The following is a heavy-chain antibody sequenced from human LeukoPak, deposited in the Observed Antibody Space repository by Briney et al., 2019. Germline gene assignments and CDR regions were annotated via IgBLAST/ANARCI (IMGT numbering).Heavy chain of an antibody. J-gene: IGHJ4*01. D-gene: IGHD2-21*01. Sequence: GGSLRPSCAASGFNFGDSRMTWVRQAPGKGLQWVANVNQDGIEKHFLDSVEGRFTISRDNAKKSLYLQMSSLRPEDTALYFCVKGDWYFESWGHRTRVTVSS. CDR3: VKGDWYFES. V-gene: IGHV3-7*04. CDR1: GFNFGDSR. CDR2: VNQDGIEK.